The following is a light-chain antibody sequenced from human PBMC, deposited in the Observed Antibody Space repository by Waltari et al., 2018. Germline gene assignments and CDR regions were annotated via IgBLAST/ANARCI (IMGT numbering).Light chain of an antibody. Sequence: EIVMTQSPATLSVSPGERATLSCRASQSVNINLAWYQQTPGQAPRLLIYEASTRFTGIPARFTGSGSGTEFTLTISSMQSEDFAVYYCQQYNTWPPGTFGQGTKVEIK. J-gene: IGKJ1*01. CDR1: QSVNIN. CDR3: QQYNTWPPGT. CDR2: EAS. V-gene: IGKV3-15*01.